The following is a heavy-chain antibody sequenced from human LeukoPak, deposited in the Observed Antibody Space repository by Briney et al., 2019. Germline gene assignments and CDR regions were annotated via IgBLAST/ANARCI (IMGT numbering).Heavy chain of an antibody. J-gene: IGHJ4*02. CDR3: ARGARRFGESYPYY. CDR2: INPNGGGT. D-gene: IGHD3-10*01. CDR1: GYTFTGYY. Sequence: ASVKVSCKASGYTFTGYYMHWVRQAPGQGLEWMGWINPNGGGTNYAQKFQGWVTMTRDTSISTAYMELSRLRSDDTAVYYCARGARRFGESYPYYWGQGTLVTVSS. V-gene: IGHV1-2*04.